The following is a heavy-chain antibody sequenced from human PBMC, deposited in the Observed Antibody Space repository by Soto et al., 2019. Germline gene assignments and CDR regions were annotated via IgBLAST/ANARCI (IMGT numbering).Heavy chain of an antibody. D-gene: IGHD3-10*02. CDR3: ASATTATYHYVY. Sequence: GGSLRLSCAASGFTFRSYSMNWVRQAPGKGLEWVSFISTSGNFIYYADSVKGRFTISRDNAKNSLYLQMNSLRAEDTAVYYCASATTATYHYVYLAQGAVLPVSS. V-gene: IGHV3-21*01. J-gene: IGHJ4*02. CDR2: ISTSGNFI. CDR1: GFTFRSYS.